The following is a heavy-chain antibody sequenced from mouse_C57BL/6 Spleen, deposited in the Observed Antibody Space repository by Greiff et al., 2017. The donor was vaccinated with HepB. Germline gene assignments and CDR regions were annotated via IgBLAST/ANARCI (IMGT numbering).Heavy chain of an antibody. D-gene: IGHD2-3*01. V-gene: IGHV1-47*01. Sequence: VKLQESGAELVKPGASVKMSCKASGYTFTTYPIEWMKQNHGKSLEWIGNFHPYNDDTKYNEKFKGKATLTVEKSSSTVYLELSRLTSDDSAVYYCARRGDGYYDAMDYWGQGTSVTVSS. CDR1: GYTFTTYP. CDR2: FHPYNDDT. J-gene: IGHJ4*01. CDR3: ARRGDGYYDAMDY.